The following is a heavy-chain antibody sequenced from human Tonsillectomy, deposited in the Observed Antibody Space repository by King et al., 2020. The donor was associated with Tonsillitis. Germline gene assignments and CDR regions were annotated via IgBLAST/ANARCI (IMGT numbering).Heavy chain of an antibody. CDR3: ARDTINYYGMDV. Sequence: VQLVESGGGVVQPGRSLRLSCAASGFTFSSYGMHWVRQAPGKGLEWVAVLWYDGNNKYYADSVKGRFIISRDNSKNTLYLQMNSLRAEDTAVYFCARDTINYYGMDVWGQGTTVTVSS. J-gene: IGHJ6*02. CDR2: LWYDGNNK. V-gene: IGHV3-33*01. D-gene: IGHD5-12*01. CDR1: GFTFSSYG.